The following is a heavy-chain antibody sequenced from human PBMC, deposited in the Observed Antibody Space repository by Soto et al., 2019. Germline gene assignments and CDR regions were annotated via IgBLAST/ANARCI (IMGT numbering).Heavy chain of an antibody. CDR3: ARSRASTVVTRELGY. CDR2: INHSGST. Sequence: PSETLSLTCAVYGGSFSGYYWSWIRQPPGKGLEWIGEINHSGSTNYNPSLKSRVTISVDTSKNQFSLKLSSVTAADTAVYYCARSRASTVVTRELGYWGQGTLVTVSS. V-gene: IGHV4-34*01. J-gene: IGHJ4*02. D-gene: IGHD2-21*02. CDR1: GGSFSGYY.